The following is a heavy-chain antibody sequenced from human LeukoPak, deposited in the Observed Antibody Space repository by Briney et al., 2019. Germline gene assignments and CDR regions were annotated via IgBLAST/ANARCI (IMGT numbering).Heavy chain of an antibody. CDR2: ISWNSGSI. J-gene: IGHJ3*02. CDR1: GFTFDDYA. V-gene: IGHV3-9*01. CDR3: AKGGRYTIPGVDAFDM. Sequence: GGSLKLSCAASGFTFDDYAMHWVRQVPGKGLEWVSGISWNSGSIGYADSVKGRFTISRDNAKNSLYLQMNSLRAEDTALYYCAKGGRYTIPGVDAFDMWGQGTMVTVSS. D-gene: IGHD3-10*01.